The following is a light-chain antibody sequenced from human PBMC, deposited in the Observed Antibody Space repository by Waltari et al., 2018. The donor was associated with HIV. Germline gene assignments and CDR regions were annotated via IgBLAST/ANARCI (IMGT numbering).Light chain of an antibody. V-gene: IGLV2-23*02. CDR3: CSYAGGRVFVL. Sequence: QSALTQPASVSGSPGQSLTISCTRTITDLGSSHPVPWYQQYPGRAPKLIIYEVGKRPSGVSDRFSGSKSGNRASLTVAGLKVEDGADYYCCSYAGGRVFVLFGGGTRLTV. CDR1: ITDLGSSHP. J-gene: IGLJ2*01. CDR2: EVG.